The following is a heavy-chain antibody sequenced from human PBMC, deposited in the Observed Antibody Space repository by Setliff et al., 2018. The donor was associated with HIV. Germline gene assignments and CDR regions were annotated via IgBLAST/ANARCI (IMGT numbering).Heavy chain of an antibody. D-gene: IGHD4-17*01. J-gene: IGHJ3*02. CDR2: IVSDGSTT. V-gene: IGHV3-74*01. CDR1: GFAFSTYW. CDR3: AREGATTAGFDI. Sequence: PGGSLRLSCTASGFAFSTYWMHWVRQAPGKGLEWVSRIVSDGSTTIYADSVKGRFTISRDNAKNTVYLQMNSLRVDDTAIYYCAREGATTAGFDIWGRGTMVTVSS.